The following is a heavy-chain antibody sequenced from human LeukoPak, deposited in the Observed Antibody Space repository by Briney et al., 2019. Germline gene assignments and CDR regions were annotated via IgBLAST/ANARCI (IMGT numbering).Heavy chain of an antibody. CDR1: GYTFTAYY. J-gene: IGHJ4*02. CDR3: AKVSKLGCSGVSCYSAFGY. Sequence: ASVKVSCKASGYTFTAYYIHWVRQAPGQGLEWMGWINPNSGGTDYVQKFQGRVTMTRDTSISTAYMELNRLTSDDAAVYYCAKVSKLGCSGVSCYSAFGYWGQGSLVTVSS. D-gene: IGHD2-15*01. CDR2: INPNSGGT. V-gene: IGHV1-2*02.